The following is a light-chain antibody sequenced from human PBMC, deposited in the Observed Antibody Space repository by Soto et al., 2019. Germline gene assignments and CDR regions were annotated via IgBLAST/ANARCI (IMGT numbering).Light chain of an antibody. CDR3: QQRSNLTT. CDR1: QSVSSY. J-gene: IGKJ5*01. CDR2: DAS. V-gene: IGKV3-11*01. Sequence: EIVLTQSPATLSLSPGERATLSCRASQSVSSYLAWYQQKPGQAPRLLIYDASNRATGIPARFSGSGSGTDFTLTISSLEPEDFAVYYCQQRSNLTTFGPGTRLEI.